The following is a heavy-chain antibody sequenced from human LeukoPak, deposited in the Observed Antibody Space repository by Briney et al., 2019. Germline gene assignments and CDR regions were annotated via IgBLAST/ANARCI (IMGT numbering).Heavy chain of an antibody. D-gene: IGHD3-22*01. V-gene: IGHV1-69*13. CDR3: ARAFHEYYYDSSGENTHDAFDI. Sequence: SVKVSCKASGGTFSSYAISWVRQAPGQGLEWMGGIIPISGTANYAQKFQGRVTITADESTSTAYMELSSLRSEDTAVYYCARAFHEYYYDSSGENTHDAFDIWGQGTMVTVSS. J-gene: IGHJ3*02. CDR2: IIPISGTA. CDR1: GGTFSSYA.